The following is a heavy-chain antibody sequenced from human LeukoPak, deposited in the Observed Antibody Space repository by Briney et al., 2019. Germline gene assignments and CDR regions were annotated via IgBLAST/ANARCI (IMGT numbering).Heavy chain of an antibody. CDR3: ARAAFGFDP. V-gene: IGHV4-59*01. Sequence: SETLSLTCTVSGGSISSYYWSWIRQPPGKGLEWIGYIYYSGSTNYNPSLKSRVTISVDTSKNQFSLKLSSVTAADTAVYCCARAAFGFDPWGQGTLVTVSS. CDR1: GGSISSYY. CDR2: IYYSGST. J-gene: IGHJ5*02.